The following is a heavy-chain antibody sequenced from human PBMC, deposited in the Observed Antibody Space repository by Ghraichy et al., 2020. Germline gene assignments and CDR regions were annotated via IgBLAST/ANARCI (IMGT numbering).Heavy chain of an antibody. CDR2: TSDSGVNT. J-gene: IGHJ4*02. CDR1: GFTFSSYG. V-gene: IGHV3-23*01. CDR3: AKNGQSNAWHPPDY. D-gene: IGHD2-8*01. Sequence: GESLNISCAASGFTFSSYGMSWVRQAPGKGLDWVSGTSDSGVNTNYADSVKGRFTISRDNAKNTLYLQMNSLRAEDTAVYYCAKNGQSNAWHPPDYWGQGTLVTVSS.